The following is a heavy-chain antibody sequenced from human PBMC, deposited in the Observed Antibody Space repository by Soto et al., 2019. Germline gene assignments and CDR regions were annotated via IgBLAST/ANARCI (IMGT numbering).Heavy chain of an antibody. V-gene: IGHV4-30-4*08. CDR2: IYYTGST. Sequence: PSETLSLTCTVSGGSISSGGYYWSWIRQHPGKGLEWIGYIYYTGSTYYSPSLKSRVAISVDTSKNQFSLKLSSVTAADTAVYFCARDPLYDYGDLPHVFAIWGQGTMVTVSS. CDR1: GGSISSGGYY. J-gene: IGHJ3*02. D-gene: IGHD4-17*01. CDR3: ARDPLYDYGDLPHVFAI.